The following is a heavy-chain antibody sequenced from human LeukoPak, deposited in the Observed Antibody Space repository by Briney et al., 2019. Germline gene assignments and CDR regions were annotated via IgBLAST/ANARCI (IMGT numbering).Heavy chain of an antibody. J-gene: IGHJ4*02. CDR2: ISSTSTYI. CDR1: GFIFSSYS. D-gene: IGHD5-24*01. Sequence: GGSLRLSCAASGFIFSSYSMNWVRHAPGKGLEWVSSISSTSTYIHYADSLKGRFTISRDNARNSLYLQINSLRVEDTAVYYCARVQRGEMAAFDYWGQGTLVTVSS. V-gene: IGHV3-21*01. CDR3: ARVQRGEMAAFDY.